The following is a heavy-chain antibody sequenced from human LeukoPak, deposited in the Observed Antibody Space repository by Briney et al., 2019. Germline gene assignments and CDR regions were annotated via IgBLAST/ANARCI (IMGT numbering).Heavy chain of an antibody. D-gene: IGHD2-15*01. CDR1: GFTFRTYW. CDR2: MNTDGRNI. V-gene: IGHV3-74*01. Sequence: GGSLRLSCAASGFTFRTYWMHWVRQVPGKGLVWVSHMNTDGRNIGYADSVKGRFTISRDNAKNTLYLQMNSLRAEDTAVYYCARENWYLDNWGQGTLVTVSS. CDR3: ARENWYLDN. J-gene: IGHJ4*02.